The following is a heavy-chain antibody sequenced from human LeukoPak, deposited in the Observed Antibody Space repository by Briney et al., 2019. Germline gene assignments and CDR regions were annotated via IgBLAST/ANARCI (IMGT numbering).Heavy chain of an antibody. V-gene: IGHV3-7*01. Sequence: GGSLRLSCAASGFTFSSYWMSWVRQAPGKGLEWVANIKQDGSEKYYVDSVEGRFTISRDNAKNTLYLQMNSLRAEDTAVYYCAKCSKRPFWSGYYGYYFDYWGQGTLVTVSS. CDR3: AKCSKRPFWSGYYGYYFDY. D-gene: IGHD3-3*01. CDR2: IKQDGSEK. CDR1: GFTFSSYW. J-gene: IGHJ4*02.